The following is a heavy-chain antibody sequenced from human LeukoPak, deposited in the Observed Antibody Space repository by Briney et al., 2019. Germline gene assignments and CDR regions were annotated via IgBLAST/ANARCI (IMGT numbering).Heavy chain of an antibody. V-gene: IGHV4-30-4*01. J-gene: IGHJ3*02. D-gene: IGHD3-9*01. Sequence: PSETLSLTCTDSGGSISSGDHYWGWIRQPPGKGLEWLGHIYYRGGTNYNPSLKSRVSISVDTSKNQFSLKPTSVTAADTAVYYCAREGYDILTGSTRAFDIWGHGTKVIVSS. CDR3: AREGYDILTGSTRAFDI. CDR1: GGSISSGDHY. CDR2: IYYRGGT.